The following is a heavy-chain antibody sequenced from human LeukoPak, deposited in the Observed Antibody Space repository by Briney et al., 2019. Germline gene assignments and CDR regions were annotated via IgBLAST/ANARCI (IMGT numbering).Heavy chain of an antibody. D-gene: IGHD1-26*01. CDR2: ISGSGGST. V-gene: IGHV3-23*01. CDR3: AKDLAGSGSYSFDY. J-gene: IGHJ4*02. Sequence: SGGSLRLSCAASGFTFSNYAVNWVRQAPGRGLEWVSAISGSGGSTYYADSVKGRFTISRDNSKNTLYLQMNSLRAEDTAVYYCAKDLAGSGSYSFDYWGQGTLVTVSS. CDR1: GFTFSNYA.